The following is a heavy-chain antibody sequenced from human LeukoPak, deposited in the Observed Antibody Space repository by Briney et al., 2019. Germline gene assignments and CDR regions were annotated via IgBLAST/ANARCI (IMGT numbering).Heavy chain of an antibody. CDR1: GGSISSSSYK. CDR2: IYYSGST. CDR3: ARDGKRAFMITSGGARPYYFDY. Sequence: SETLPLTCTVSGGSISSSSYKWGWIRQPPGKGLEWVASIYYSGSTYYSPSLKSRVTISVDTSKNQFSLKLSSVTAADTAVYYCARDGKRAFMITSGGARPYYFDYWGQGTLVTVSS. V-gene: IGHV4-39*07. J-gene: IGHJ4*02. D-gene: IGHD3-16*01.